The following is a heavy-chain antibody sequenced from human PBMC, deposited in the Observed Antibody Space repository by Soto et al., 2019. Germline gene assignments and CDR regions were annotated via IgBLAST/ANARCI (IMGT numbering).Heavy chain of an antibody. CDR3: AREYEPYYYDSSGLTAGAFDI. Sequence: GGSLRLSCAASGFTFSSYGMHWVRQAPGKGLEWVAVIWYDGSNKYYADSVKGRFTISRDNSKNTLYLQMNSLRAEDTAVYYCAREYEPYYYDSSGLTAGAFDIWGQGTMVTVSS. J-gene: IGHJ3*02. D-gene: IGHD3-22*01. V-gene: IGHV3-33*01. CDR2: IWYDGSNK. CDR1: GFTFSSYG.